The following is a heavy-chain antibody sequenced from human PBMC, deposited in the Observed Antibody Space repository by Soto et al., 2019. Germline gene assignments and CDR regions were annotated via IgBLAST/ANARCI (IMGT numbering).Heavy chain of an antibody. CDR2: IYYSGST. CDR3: ARDGGYGSGSYRFDY. CDR1: GGSINSGGYY. D-gene: IGHD3-10*01. Sequence: QVQLQESGPGLVKPAQTLSLTCTVSGGSINSGGYYWSWIRQHPGVGLEWIGYIYYSGSTNYNPSLKRRLPISVYTSKNQFSLELSSVTAADTAVYYCARDGGYGSGSYRFDYWGQGTLVTVSS. J-gene: IGHJ4*02. V-gene: IGHV4-31*03.